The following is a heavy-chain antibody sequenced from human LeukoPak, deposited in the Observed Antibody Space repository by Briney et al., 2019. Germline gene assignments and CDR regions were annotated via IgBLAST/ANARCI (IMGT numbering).Heavy chain of an antibody. V-gene: IGHV3-30*04. CDR3: AKELSGFWYFDY. Sequence: GGSLRLSCAASGFTSSSYAMHWVRQAPGKGLEWVAVISYDGSNKYYADSVKGRFTISRDNSKNTLYLQMNSLRAEDTAVYYCAKELSGFWYFDYWGQGTLVTVSS. CDR2: ISYDGSNK. CDR1: GFTSSSYA. D-gene: IGHD2/OR15-2a*01. J-gene: IGHJ4*02.